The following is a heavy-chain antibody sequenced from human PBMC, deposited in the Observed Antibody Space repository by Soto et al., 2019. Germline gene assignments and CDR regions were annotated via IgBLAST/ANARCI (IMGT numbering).Heavy chain of an antibody. CDR2: ISSSSSTI. D-gene: IGHD2-2*01. V-gene: IGHV3-48*01. CDR3: VREYCSSTSCLNWFDP. CDR1: GFTFSSYS. Sequence: GGSLRLACAASGFTFSSYSMNWVRQAPGKGLEWVSYISSSSSTIYYADSVKGRFTISRDNAKNSLYLQMNSLRAEDTAVYYCVREYCSSTSCLNWFDPWAQGTLVTVSS. J-gene: IGHJ5*02.